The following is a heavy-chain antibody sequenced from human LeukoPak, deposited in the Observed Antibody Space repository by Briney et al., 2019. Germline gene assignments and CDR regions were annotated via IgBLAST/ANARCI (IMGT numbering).Heavy chain of an antibody. V-gene: IGHV1-8*01. CDR1: GYSFNIYE. Sequence: ASVTVSCKTSGYSFNIYEIHWVRQATGQGLEWMGWVNPNSGDTDYAQKSQGRLTMTRNTSISTAYMELSGLRLEDTAVYYCSRGPRFDPWGQGTQVTVSS. CDR2: VNPNSGDT. J-gene: IGHJ5*02. CDR3: SRGPRFDP.